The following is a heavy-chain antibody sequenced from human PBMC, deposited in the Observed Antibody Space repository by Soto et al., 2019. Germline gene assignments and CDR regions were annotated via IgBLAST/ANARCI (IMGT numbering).Heavy chain of an antibody. V-gene: IGHV3-30-3*01. D-gene: IGHD3-10*01. CDR2: ISYDGSNK. CDR3: ARDLNLGGLNSDHFEY. J-gene: IGHJ4*02. CDR1: GFPFNSYA. Sequence: CLRLSCAASGFPFNSYAMHWVREAQGTGLVWVAVISYDGSNKYYADSVKGRVTISRDNSTKTLCMHMNSIRAEDTAVYYCARDLNLGGLNSDHFEYGPQGTPVTGAS.